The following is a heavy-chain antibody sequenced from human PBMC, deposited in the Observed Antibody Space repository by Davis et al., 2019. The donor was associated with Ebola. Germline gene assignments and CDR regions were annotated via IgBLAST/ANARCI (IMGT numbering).Heavy chain of an antibody. Sequence: ASVKVSCKASGYIFTNYGLSWVRQAPGQGLEWMGWISTQNGITNYVPNLQDRVTLTTDTSTATAYMELRSLRSDDTAVYYCARDPHSRYGYGGLEHSFYALDVWGQGTTVTVSS. CDR3: ARDPHSRYGYGGLEHSFYALDV. J-gene: IGHJ6*02. CDR1: GYIFTNYG. D-gene: IGHD4-23*01. CDR2: ISTQNGIT. V-gene: IGHV1-18*01.